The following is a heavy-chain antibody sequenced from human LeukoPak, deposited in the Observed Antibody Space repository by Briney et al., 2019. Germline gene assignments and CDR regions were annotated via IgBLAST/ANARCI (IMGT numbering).Heavy chain of an antibody. V-gene: IGHV3-11*01. CDR3: AKPIWGIDAFDI. J-gene: IGHJ3*02. Sequence: KSGGSLRLSCAASGFTFSDYYMSWIRQAPGKGLEWVSYISSSGSTIYYADSVKGRFTISRDNAKNSLYLQMNSLRAEDTAVYYCAKPIWGIDAFDIWGQGTMVTVSS. D-gene: IGHD7-27*01. CDR1: GFTFSDYY. CDR2: ISSSGSTI.